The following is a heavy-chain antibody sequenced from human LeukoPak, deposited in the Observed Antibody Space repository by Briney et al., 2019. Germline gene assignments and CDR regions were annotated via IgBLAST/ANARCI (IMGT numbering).Heavy chain of an antibody. Sequence: GGSLRLSCVVSGFTFKTYSMNWVRQAPGKGLEWVSSISSGGTYVDYADSVKGRFTISRDNAKNSLYLQMNSLRAEDTAVYYCARDYYGSGSYGISDYWGQGTLVTVPS. J-gene: IGHJ4*02. D-gene: IGHD3-10*01. CDR1: GFTFKTYS. CDR2: ISSGGTYV. CDR3: ARDYYGSGSYGISDY. V-gene: IGHV3-21*01.